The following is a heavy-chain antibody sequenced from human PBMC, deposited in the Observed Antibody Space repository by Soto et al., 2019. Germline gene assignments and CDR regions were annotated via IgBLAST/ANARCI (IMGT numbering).Heavy chain of an antibody. J-gene: IGHJ4*02. Sequence: SVKVSCKASGYTFTGYYIHWVRQAPGQGLEWMGWTSPSGLATNYAQRFQGRVTMSRDRATSTVYMELSRLRSEDTAVYYCAREDAERATRFLDYWGQGTVVTVSS. CDR2: TSPSGLAT. CDR3: AREDAERATRFLDY. D-gene: IGHD2-21*01. CDR1: GYTFTGYY. V-gene: IGHV1-2*02.